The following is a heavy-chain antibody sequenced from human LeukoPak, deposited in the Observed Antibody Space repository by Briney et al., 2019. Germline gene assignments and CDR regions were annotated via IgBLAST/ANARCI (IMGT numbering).Heavy chain of an antibody. CDR2: ISAYNGNT. Sequence: ASVKVSCKASGYTFTSYGISWVRQAPGQGLEWMGWISAYNGNTNYAQKLQGRVTMTTDTSTSTAYMELRSLRSDDTAVYYCARDDFRITIFGVVSRYFDYWGQGTLVTVSS. J-gene: IGHJ4*02. D-gene: IGHD3-3*01. V-gene: IGHV1-18*01. CDR3: ARDDFRITIFGVVSRYFDY. CDR1: GYTFTSYG.